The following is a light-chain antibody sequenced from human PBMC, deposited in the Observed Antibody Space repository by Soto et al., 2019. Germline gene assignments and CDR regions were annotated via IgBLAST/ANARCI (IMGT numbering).Light chain of an antibody. CDR3: SSYTSSSPPVV. V-gene: IGLV2-14*01. J-gene: IGLJ2*01. Sequence: QSALTQPASVSGSPGQSITISCTGTSSDVGGYNYVSWYQQHPGKAPKLMIYDVSNRPSGVSNRFSGSKSGNKASLTISGLQAEDEADYYCSSYTSSSPPVVFGGGTKLTVL. CDR2: DVS. CDR1: SSDVGGYNY.